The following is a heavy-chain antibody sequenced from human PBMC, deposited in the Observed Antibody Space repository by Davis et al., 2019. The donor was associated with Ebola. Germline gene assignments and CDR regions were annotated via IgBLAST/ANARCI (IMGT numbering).Heavy chain of an antibody. CDR3: AKLFFPSY. D-gene: IGHD2-21*01. J-gene: IGHJ4*02. V-gene: IGHV3-66*01. CDR1: GFTVSSNY. Sequence: GESLKISCAASGFTVSSNYMSWVRQAPGKGLEWVSVIYSGGSTYYADSVKGRFTISRDNSKNTLYLQMNSLRAEDTAVYYCAKLFFPSYWGQGTLVTVSS. CDR2: IYSGGST.